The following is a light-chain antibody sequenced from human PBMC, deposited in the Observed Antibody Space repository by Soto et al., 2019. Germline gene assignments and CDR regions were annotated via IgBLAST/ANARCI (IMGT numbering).Light chain of an antibody. J-gene: IGKJ4*01. CDR3: QQLWTYPLT. Sequence: EIVMTQSPATLSLSPGERATLSCRAIQSLSNNIYLAWYQQKPGQAPRLLIYGASSRATGIPNRFSGSGSDTDFTLTISNLQPEDFATYYCQQLWTYPLTFGGGTKVDI. V-gene: IGKV3D-7*01. CDR1: QSLSNNIY. CDR2: GAS.